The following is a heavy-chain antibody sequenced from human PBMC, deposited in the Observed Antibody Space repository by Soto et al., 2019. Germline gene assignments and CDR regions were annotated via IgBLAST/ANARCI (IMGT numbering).Heavy chain of an antibody. CDR1: GGTFSSYT. CDR2: IIPILGIA. V-gene: IGHV1-69*08. D-gene: IGHD2-15*01. CDR3: ARDRCSGGSCYHDFDY. Sequence: QVQLVQSGAEVKKPGSSVKVSCKASGGTFSSYTISWVRQAPGQGLEWMGRIIPILGIANYAQKFQGRVTITADKSTSTAYMELSSLRSEDTAVYYCARDRCSGGSCYHDFDYWGQGPLVTVSS. J-gene: IGHJ4*02.